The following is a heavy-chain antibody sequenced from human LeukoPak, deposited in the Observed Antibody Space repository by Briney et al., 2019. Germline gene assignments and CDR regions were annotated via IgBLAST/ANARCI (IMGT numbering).Heavy chain of an antibody. V-gene: IGHV1-3*01. Sequence: ASVTVSCTGSGYTFTNYAVHWVRQAPGQRLEWLGWINAGNGNTKYSQKFQGRVTITRDTSASTAYMELSSLRSEDTAVYYCARVHSGYDSSYRYWGQGTLVTVSS. CDR1: GYTFTNYA. D-gene: IGHD5-12*01. CDR3: ARVHSGYDSSYRY. J-gene: IGHJ4*02. CDR2: INAGNGNT.